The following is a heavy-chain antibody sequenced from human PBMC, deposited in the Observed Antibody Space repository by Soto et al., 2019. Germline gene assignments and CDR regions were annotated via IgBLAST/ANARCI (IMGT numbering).Heavy chain of an antibody. D-gene: IGHD6-13*01. CDR1: GYTFTSYG. Sequence: ASVKVSCKASGYTFTSYGISWVRQAPGQGLEWMGWISAYNGNTNYAQKLQGRVTMTTDTSTSTAYMELRSLRSDDTAVYYCARDRAAAGKRGGVGPWGPGTLVTVSS. V-gene: IGHV1-18*01. CDR3: ARDRAAAGKRGGVGP. CDR2: ISAYNGNT. J-gene: IGHJ5*01.